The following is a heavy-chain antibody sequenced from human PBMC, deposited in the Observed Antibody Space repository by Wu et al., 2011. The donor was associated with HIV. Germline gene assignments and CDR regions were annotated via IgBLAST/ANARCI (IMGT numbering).Heavy chain of an antibody. CDR1: GGTFSNSA. V-gene: IGHV1-69*05. Sequence: SGGTFSNSALGWVRQAPGHGLEWMGGIIPKFGTTNYAQRFQGRISISTDGSTNTAYMELSHLTSEDTAVYFCARVGRTSGNYGFDYYYYGLDVWGQGTTVIVSS. CDR3: ARVGRTSGNYGFDYYYYGLDV. D-gene: IGHD3-10*01. J-gene: IGHJ6*02. CDR2: IIPKFGTT.